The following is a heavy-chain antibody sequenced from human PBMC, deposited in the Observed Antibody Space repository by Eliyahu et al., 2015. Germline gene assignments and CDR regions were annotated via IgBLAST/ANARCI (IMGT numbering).Heavy chain of an antibody. CDR3: ARGRPGNYMDV. CDR1: GFTFSDYS. CDR2: ISSSSTIM. Sequence: EVQLVESGGGLVQPGGSLRLSXAASGFTFSDYSMNWVRQAPGGGVGWVSYISSSSTIMYYADSVKGRFTISRDNAKNSLYLQVNSLRAEDTAVYYCARGRPGNYMDVWGKGTTVTVSS. V-gene: IGHV3-48*01. J-gene: IGHJ6*03.